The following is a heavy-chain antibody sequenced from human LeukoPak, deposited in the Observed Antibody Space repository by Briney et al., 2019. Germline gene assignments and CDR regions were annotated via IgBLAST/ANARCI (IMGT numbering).Heavy chain of an antibody. Sequence: GGSLRLSCAASGFTFSSHAMSWVRQAPGKGLEWVSAISGSGGSTYYADSVKGRFTISRDNSKNTLYLQMNSLRAEDTAVYYCAKGHYDFWSGYYGHYMDVWGKGTTVTVSS. D-gene: IGHD3-3*01. CDR2: ISGSGGST. CDR3: AKGHYDFWSGYYGHYMDV. CDR1: GFTFSSHA. J-gene: IGHJ6*03. V-gene: IGHV3-23*01.